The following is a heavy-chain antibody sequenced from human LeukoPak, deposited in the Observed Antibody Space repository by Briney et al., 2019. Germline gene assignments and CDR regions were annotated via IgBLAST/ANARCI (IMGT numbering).Heavy chain of an antibody. Sequence: PSETLSLTCAVYGGSFSGYYWSWIRQPPGKGLEWIGEINHSGSTNYNPSLKSRVTISVDTSKNQFSLKLSSVTAADTAVYYCARSQSGYSYGYGWFDPWGQGTLVTVSS. V-gene: IGHV4-34*01. D-gene: IGHD5-18*01. CDR3: ARSQSGYSYGYGWFDP. CDR1: GGSFSGYY. J-gene: IGHJ5*02. CDR2: INHSGST.